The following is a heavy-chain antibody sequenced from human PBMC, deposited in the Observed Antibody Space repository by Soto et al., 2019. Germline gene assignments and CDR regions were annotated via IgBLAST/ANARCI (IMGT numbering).Heavy chain of an antibody. J-gene: IGHJ3*02. V-gene: IGHV4-39*01. CDR2: IYYSGST. CDR1: GGSIISSNYY. Sequence: PSETLSLTCTVSGGSIISSNYYFFCIRQPPWKGLEWIGSIYYSGSTSYNSSLKSRVTISVDTSKNQFSLRLRSVTAADTAVYYCASPTLGAFDIWGQGTMVTVSS. CDR3: ASPTLGAFDI. D-gene: IGHD3-16*01.